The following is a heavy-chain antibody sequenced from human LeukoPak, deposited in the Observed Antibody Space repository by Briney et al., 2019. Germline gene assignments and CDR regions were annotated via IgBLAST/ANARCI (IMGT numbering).Heavy chain of an antibody. J-gene: IGHJ4*02. CDR1: NYTFTSYG. Sequence: ASVKVSCKASNYTFTSYGISWVRQAPGQGLEWMAWINAYNGDTNYAQKFPGRVTLTTDTSTSTAYMELRSLRSDDTAVYYCARDGSGVWFDYWGQGTLVTVSS. CDR2: INAYNGDT. D-gene: IGHD3-10*01. V-gene: IGHV1-18*01. CDR3: ARDGSGVWFDY.